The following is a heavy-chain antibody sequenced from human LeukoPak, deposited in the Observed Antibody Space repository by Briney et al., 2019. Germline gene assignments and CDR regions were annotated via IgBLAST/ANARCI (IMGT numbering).Heavy chain of an antibody. D-gene: IGHD3-3*01. CDR2: ISRISTHT. V-gene: IGHV3-21*01. CDR1: GFTFSIYG. Sequence: GGSLRLSCAASGFTFSIYGMNWVRQAPGKGPEWVSSISRISTHTHQPDSVKGRFTLSRDNAENSQYVQMNNLRAEDTAVYYCTRTHIPHCDFWAASLWGQGTLVTVSS. CDR3: TRTHIPHCDFWAASL. J-gene: IGHJ4*02.